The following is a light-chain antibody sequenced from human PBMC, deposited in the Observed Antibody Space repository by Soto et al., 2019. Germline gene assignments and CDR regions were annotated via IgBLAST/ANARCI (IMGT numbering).Light chain of an antibody. Sequence: EIVLTQSPGTLSLSPGERATLSCRASQSVSSNLAWYQQKPGQAPRLLIYGESTRATGIPARFSGSGSGTEFTLTISSLQSEDFAVYYCQQYNTWPPSTFGQGTKVDIK. V-gene: IGKV3-15*01. CDR2: GES. CDR3: QQYNTWPPST. J-gene: IGKJ1*01. CDR1: QSVSSN.